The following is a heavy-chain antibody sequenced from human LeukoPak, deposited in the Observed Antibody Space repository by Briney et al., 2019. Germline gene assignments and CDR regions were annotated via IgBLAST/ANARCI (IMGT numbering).Heavy chain of an antibody. CDR1: GYTFTGYY. V-gene: IGHV1-2*02. D-gene: IGHD3-22*01. J-gene: IGHJ4*02. Sequence: ASVKVSCKASGYTFTGYYMHWVRQAPGQGLEWMGWINPNSGGTNYAQKFQGRVTMTRDTSISTAYMELSRLRSEDTAVYYCAAAYRYFYDRGGYFDYWGQGTLVTVSS. CDR2: INPNSGGT. CDR3: AAAYRYFYDRGGYFDY.